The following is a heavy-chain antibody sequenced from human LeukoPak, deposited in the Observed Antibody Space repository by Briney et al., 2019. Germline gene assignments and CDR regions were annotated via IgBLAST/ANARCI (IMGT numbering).Heavy chain of an antibody. CDR2: INPSGGST. CDR3: ARGGLQAMRVPSHGDY. Sequence: ASVKVSCKASGYTFTSYDMNWVRQAPGQGLEWMGIINPSGGSTSYAQKLQGRVTMTRDTSTSTVYMELSSLRSEDTAVYYCARGGLQAMRVPSHGDYWGQGTLVTVSS. D-gene: IGHD1-1*01. V-gene: IGHV1-46*01. CDR1: GYTFTSYD. J-gene: IGHJ4*02.